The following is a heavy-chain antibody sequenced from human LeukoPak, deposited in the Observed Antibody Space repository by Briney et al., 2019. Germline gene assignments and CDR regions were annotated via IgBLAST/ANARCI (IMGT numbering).Heavy chain of an antibody. J-gene: IGHJ4*02. CDR1: GFTFSSFD. V-gene: IGHV3-30*02. CDR2: IKFDGSQK. Sequence: AGGSLRLSCAPSGFTFSSFDMHWVRQRPDKGLEWVAFIKFDGSQKYYADSVRGRFTVSRYNSRNMLYLQLDSVRDDDTAVYYCARRLHDSGSYSADYWGQGTLVTVSS. D-gene: IGHD3-10*01. CDR3: ARRLHDSGSYSADY.